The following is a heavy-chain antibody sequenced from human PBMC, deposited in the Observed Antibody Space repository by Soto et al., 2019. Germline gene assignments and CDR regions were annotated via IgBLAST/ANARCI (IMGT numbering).Heavy chain of an antibody. V-gene: IGHV1-18*01. CDR3: ARAMGIAARPDAYYYYGMDV. J-gene: IGHJ6*02. CDR1: GGTFSNYT. Sequence: GASVKVSCKASGGTFSNYTFNWVRQAPGQGLEWMGWISAYNGNTNYAQKLQGRVTMTTDTSTSTAYMELRSLRSDDTAVYYCARAMGIAARPDAYYYYGMDVWGQGTTVTVSS. D-gene: IGHD6-6*01. CDR2: ISAYNGNT.